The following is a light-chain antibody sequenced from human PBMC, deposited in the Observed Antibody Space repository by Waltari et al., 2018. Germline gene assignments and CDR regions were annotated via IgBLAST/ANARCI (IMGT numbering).Light chain of an antibody. Sequence: QSALTQPASVSGTPGQSIPISCTGTTSAVGSSNLVPWYQQHPGEAPKLLICEVFKRPPDISRRFSGSKSGSTASLTISGLQPEDEADYYCCSYAGRGTYVFGSGTKVTV. J-gene: IGLJ1*01. CDR3: CSYAGRGTYV. V-gene: IGLV2-23*02. CDR1: TSAVGSSNL. CDR2: EVF.